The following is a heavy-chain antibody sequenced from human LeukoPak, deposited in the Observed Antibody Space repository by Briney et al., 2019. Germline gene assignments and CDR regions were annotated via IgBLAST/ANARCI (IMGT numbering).Heavy chain of an antibody. J-gene: IGHJ6*03. D-gene: IGHD6-13*01. CDR1: GYTFTSYG. V-gene: IGHV1-18*01. Sequence: ASVKVSCKASGYTFTSYGISWVRQAPGQGLEWMGWISVYNGNTNYAQKLQGRVTMTIDTATNTAYMELRTLKSDDTAVYYCARGIAAALSYYMDVWGKGTTVTVSS. CDR3: ARGIAAALSYYMDV. CDR2: ISVYNGNT.